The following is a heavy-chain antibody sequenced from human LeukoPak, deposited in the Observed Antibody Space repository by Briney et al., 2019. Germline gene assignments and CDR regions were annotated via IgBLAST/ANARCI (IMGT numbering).Heavy chain of an antibody. J-gene: IGHJ4*02. V-gene: IGHV4-59*01. CDR2: IYYSGST. CDR3: ARVPRSGSLYFDY. CDR1: GGSISGYY. D-gene: IGHD1-26*01. Sequence: SETLSLTCTVSGGSISGYYWSWIRQPPGKGLEWIGYIYYSGSTNYNPSLKSRVTISVDTSKNQFSLKLSSVTAADTAVYYCARVPRSGSLYFDYWGQGTLVTVSS.